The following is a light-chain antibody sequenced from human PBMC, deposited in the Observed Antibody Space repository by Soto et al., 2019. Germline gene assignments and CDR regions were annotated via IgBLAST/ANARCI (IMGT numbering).Light chain of an antibody. V-gene: IGLV1-44*01. CDR3: AAWDDSLNTPV. CDR1: RSNIGSNT. CDR2: ADN. Sequence: QSVLIQSPSASGTPGQRVTISCSGSRSNIGSNTVNWYQQVPGTAPRLLIYADNQRPSGVPDRFSGSKSGTSASLAISGLQSEDEADYYCAAWDDSLNTPVFGGGTKVTVL. J-gene: IGLJ3*02.